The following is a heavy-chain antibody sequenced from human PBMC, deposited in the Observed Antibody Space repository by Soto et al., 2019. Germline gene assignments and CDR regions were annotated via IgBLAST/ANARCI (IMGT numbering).Heavy chain of an antibody. Sequence: GGSLRLSCAASGFTFSSYGMHWARQAPGKGLQWVAVISYDGSNKYYADSVKGRFTISRDNSKNTLYLQMSSLRAEDTAVYYCVKDGRSSWPYYYGMDVWGQGTTVTVSS. J-gene: IGHJ6*02. D-gene: IGHD2-15*01. V-gene: IGHV3-30*18. CDR2: ISYDGSNK. CDR3: VKDGRSSWPYYYGMDV. CDR1: GFTFSSYG.